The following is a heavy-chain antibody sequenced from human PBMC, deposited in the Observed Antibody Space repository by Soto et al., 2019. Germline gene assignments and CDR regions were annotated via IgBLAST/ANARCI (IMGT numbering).Heavy chain of an antibody. CDR3: ARDGDYVDYYFDY. D-gene: IGHD4-17*01. V-gene: IGHV3-30-3*01. CDR2: ISYDGSNK. J-gene: IGHJ4*02. Sequence: QVQLVESGGGVVQPGRSLRLSCAASGFTFSSYAMHWVRQAPGKGLEWVAVISYDGSNKYYADSVKGRFTISRDNSKNTLYLQTNSLRAEDTAVYYCARDGDYVDYYFDYWGQGTLVTVSS. CDR1: GFTFSSYA.